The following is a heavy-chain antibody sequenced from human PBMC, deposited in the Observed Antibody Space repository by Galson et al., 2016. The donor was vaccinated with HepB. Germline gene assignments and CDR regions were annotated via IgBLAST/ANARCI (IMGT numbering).Heavy chain of an antibody. D-gene: IGHD4-17*01. V-gene: IGHV1-46*01. CDR1: GYTFTPYY. J-gene: IGHJ4*02. Sequence: SVKVSCKASGYTFTPYYMHWVRQAPGQGHEWRGIINPGGGATTYAQKFQGRVTMTRDTSTSSVYMELSGRRFEDTAVYYWGRNPNTGTLYFDYWGPGNLVTVSS. CDR2: INPGGGAT. CDR3: GRNPNTGTLYFDY.